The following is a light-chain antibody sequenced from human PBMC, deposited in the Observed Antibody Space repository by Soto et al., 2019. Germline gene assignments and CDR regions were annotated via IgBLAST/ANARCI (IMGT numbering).Light chain of an antibody. Sequence: DIQMTQSPSSLSASLGDRVTITCRASQTINNYLHWYQQRPGKAPKLLIYSASSLQTGVPPRFSGSGSGTHFTLTIISLQPEDFATYYCQQSSSTPHTFGQGTIVEIK. J-gene: IGKJ2*01. V-gene: IGKV1-39*01. CDR1: QTINNY. CDR2: SAS. CDR3: QQSSSTPHT.